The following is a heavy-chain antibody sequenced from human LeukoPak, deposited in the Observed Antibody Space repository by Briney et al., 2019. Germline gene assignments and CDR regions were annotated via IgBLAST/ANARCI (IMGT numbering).Heavy chain of an antibody. D-gene: IGHD3-10*01. CDR2: INSEGSSI. CDR1: GLTISNYW. J-gene: IGHJ4*02. V-gene: IGHV3-74*01. CDR3: ARGRGVSLDY. Sequence: GGSLRLSCAASGLTISNYWMPWVRHVPGKGLVWVSRINSEGSSISYADSVKGRFTISRDNAKNTLNLQMNSLRAEDTAVYYCARGRGVSLDYWGQGALVTVSS.